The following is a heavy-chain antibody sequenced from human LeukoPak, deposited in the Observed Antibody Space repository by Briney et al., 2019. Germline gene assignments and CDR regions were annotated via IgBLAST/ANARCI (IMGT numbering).Heavy chain of an antibody. CDR1: GGSFSGYY. CDR3: ARDWNYFDSSGYLTGLAFDI. Sequence: SETLSLTCAVYGGSFSGYYWSWIRQPPGKGLEWIGEINHSGSTNYNPSLKSRVTISVDTSKNQFSLKLSSVTAADTAVYYCARDWNYFDSSGYLTGLAFDIWGRGTMVTVSS. D-gene: IGHD3-22*01. J-gene: IGHJ3*02. CDR2: INHSGST. V-gene: IGHV4-34*01.